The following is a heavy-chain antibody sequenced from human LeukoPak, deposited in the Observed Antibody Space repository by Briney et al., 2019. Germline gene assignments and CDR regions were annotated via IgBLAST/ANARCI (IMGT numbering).Heavy chain of an antibody. CDR1: GGSISSYY. V-gene: IGHV4-4*07. D-gene: IGHD4-17*01. CDR3: ARERDYGDYGSDY. Sequence: SETLSLTCTVSGGSISSYYWSWIRQPAGKELKGIGRIYTSGSTNYNPSLKSRVTMSVDTSKNQFSLKLSSVTAADTAVYYCARERDYGDYGSDYWGQGTLVTVSS. CDR2: IYTSGST. J-gene: IGHJ4*02.